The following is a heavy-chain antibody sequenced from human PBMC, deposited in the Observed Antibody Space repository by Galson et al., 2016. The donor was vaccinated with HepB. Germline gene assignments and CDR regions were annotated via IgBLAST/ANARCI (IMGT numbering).Heavy chain of an antibody. V-gene: IGHV3-48*02. CDR3: ARGAVGATILGNWFDP. CDR2: ISSASSAI. D-gene: IGHD1-26*01. CDR1: GFTFSNYS. Sequence: SLRLSCAASGFTFSNYSMNWVRQAPGKGLEWVSYISSASSAIFYADSVKGRFTISRDNAKNSLYLQMNSPRDEDSAVYFCARGAVGATILGNWFDPWGQGTLVTVSS. J-gene: IGHJ5*02.